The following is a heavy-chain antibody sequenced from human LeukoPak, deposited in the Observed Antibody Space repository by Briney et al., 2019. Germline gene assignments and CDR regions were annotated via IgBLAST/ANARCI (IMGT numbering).Heavy chain of an antibody. J-gene: IGHJ4*02. Sequence: GGSLRLSCAASGFTFSTHWMSWVRQAPGKGLEWVAHIKHDGTEKYYVGSVKGRFTISRDNAKNSLYLQMNTLRAEDTAVYYCVGDPGDYWGQGTLVTVSS. CDR2: IKHDGTEK. CDR3: VGDPGDY. V-gene: IGHV3-7*01. CDR1: GFTFSTHW.